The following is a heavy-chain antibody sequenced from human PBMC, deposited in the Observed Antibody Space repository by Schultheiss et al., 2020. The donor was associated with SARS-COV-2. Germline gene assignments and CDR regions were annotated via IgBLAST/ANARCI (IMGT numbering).Heavy chain of an antibody. V-gene: IGHV3-33*08. CDR2: IWYDGSNK. D-gene: IGHD6-13*01. Sequence: GGSLRLSCAASGFTFSRYGMHWVRQAPGKGLELVAVIWYDGSNKYYSDSVKGRFTISRDNSKNTQYLQMNSLRAEDTAVYYWARAARPQQLVRGAYFDYWGQGTLVTVSS. CDR3: ARAARPQQLVRGAYFDY. CDR1: GFTFSRYG. J-gene: IGHJ4*02.